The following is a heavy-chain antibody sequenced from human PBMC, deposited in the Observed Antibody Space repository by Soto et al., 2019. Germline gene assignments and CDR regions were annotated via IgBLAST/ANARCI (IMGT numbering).Heavy chain of an antibody. J-gene: IGHJ4*02. CDR1: GFTFSSYA. CDR3: AKDSRYCTNGVCYNHFGY. V-gene: IGHV3-23*01. Sequence: EVQLLESGGGLVQPGGSLRLSCAASGFTFSSYAMSWVRQAPGKGLEWVSAISGSGGSTYYADSVKGRFTISRDNSKNTLYLQMNSLRAEDTAVYYCAKDSRYCTNGVCYNHFGYWGQGTLVTVSS. D-gene: IGHD2-8*01. CDR2: ISGSGGST.